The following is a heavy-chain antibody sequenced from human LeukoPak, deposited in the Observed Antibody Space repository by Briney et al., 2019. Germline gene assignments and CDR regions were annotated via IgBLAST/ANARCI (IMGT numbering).Heavy chain of an antibody. CDR1: GFSFSDPA. D-gene: IGHD6-19*01. V-gene: IGHV3-23*01. Sequence: GGSLRLSCAASGFSFSDPAMYWVRQAPGKGLEWVSSIEASGGPTYYADSVKGRFTISRNNSKNTFYLQMNSLRAEDTAVYYCAKGSGSGWYGWFAPWGQGTLVTVPS. J-gene: IGHJ5*02. CDR2: IEASGGPT. CDR3: AKGSGSGWYGWFAP.